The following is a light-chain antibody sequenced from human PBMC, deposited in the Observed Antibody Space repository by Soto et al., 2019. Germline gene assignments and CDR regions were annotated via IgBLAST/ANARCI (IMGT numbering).Light chain of an antibody. Sequence: QSVLTQPGSLSGSPGQAITISGTGTSTDIGSYNYVSWYQQHPGKAPKLIIFDVSYRPSGISDRFSGSKSGNTASLTISGLQPKDEADYYCSSYGASSTLFGGGTKLTVL. CDR3: SSYGASSTL. V-gene: IGLV2-14*03. CDR2: DVS. J-gene: IGLJ2*01. CDR1: STDIGSYNY.